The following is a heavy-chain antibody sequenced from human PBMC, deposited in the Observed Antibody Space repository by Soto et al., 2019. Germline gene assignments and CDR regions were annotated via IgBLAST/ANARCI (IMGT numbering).Heavy chain of an antibody. CDR1: GFTFSSYS. D-gene: IGHD1-26*01. J-gene: IGHJ4*02. V-gene: IGHV3-48*02. CDR3: ASGKDSAEGGY. Sequence: EVQLVESGGGLVQPGGSLRLSCAASGFTFSSYSMNWVRQAPGKGLEWVSYISSSSSTIYYADSVKGRFTISRDNAKNSLYLQMNSMGEEDTAVYYCASGKDSAEGGYWCQGTLLTVAS. CDR2: ISSSSSTI.